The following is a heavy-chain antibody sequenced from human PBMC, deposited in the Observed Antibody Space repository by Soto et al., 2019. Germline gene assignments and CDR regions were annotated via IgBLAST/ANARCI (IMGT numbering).Heavy chain of an antibody. CDR1: GYTFTSYG. CDR3: ATRGTSLIYSGSYFDY. V-gene: IGHV1-18*01. Sequence: ASVKVSCKASGYTFTSYGISWVRQAPGQGLEWMGWISGYNGNTNYAQKLQGRVTMTTDTSTITAYMELRSLRSDDTSVYYCATRGTSLIYSGSYFDYWGQGTLVTVSS. D-gene: IGHD1-26*01. CDR2: ISGYNGNT. J-gene: IGHJ4*02.